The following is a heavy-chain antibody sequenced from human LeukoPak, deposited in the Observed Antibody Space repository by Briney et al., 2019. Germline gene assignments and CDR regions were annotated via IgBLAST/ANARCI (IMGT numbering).Heavy chain of an antibody. CDR2: ISGSGGST. CDR1: GFTFTTYA. D-gene: IGHD1-26*01. V-gene: IGHV3-23*01. Sequence: PGGSLRLSCAASGFTFTTYAMSWVRQTPGKGLEWVSGISGSGGSTHYADSVRGRFTISRDNAKNTLYLQMNSLRAEDTAVYYCATRREEYYFDYWGQGTLVTVSS. J-gene: IGHJ4*02. CDR3: ATRREEYYFDY.